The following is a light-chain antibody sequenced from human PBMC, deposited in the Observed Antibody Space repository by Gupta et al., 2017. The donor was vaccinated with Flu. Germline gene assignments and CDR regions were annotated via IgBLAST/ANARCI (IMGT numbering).Light chain of an antibody. CDR3: QHDSTYSNT. V-gene: IGKV1-5*03. Sequence: DIQMTQSPSTLSASVGDRVTITCRASQSISEWLAWYQQKPGKAPKLLIYKASSLESGVPSRFSGSGSGTEFTLAISSLQPDDSATYYCQHDSTYSNTFGQGTKLEIK. CDR2: KAS. J-gene: IGKJ2*01. CDR1: QSISEW.